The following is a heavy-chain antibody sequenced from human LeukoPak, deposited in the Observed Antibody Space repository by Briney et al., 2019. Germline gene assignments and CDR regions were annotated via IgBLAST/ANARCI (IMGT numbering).Heavy chain of an antibody. CDR2: ITGDGAT. CDR3: AKGAAAGLVDWFDP. D-gene: IGHD6-25*01. CDR1: GFTFTYFA. Sequence: PGGSLRLSCAVSGFTFTYFAMMWVRQAPGKGLQWVASITGDGATYYADSVRGRFMLSRDTSKNTLYLQMNSLTPEDTALYYCAKGAAAGLVDWFDPWGQGTLVTVSS. V-gene: IGHV3-23*01. J-gene: IGHJ5*02.